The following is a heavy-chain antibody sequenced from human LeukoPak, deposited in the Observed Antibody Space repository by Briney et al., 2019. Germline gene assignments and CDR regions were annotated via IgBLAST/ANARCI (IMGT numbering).Heavy chain of an antibody. Sequence: PGGSLRLSCITSRFTFRGYWMSWVLRAPGNRLEQVAKINQDACEKYYVDSVKGRFTLSRDNAKSSLYLQMNSLRAEDTAVFYCEGGRAEQLFDYWGQGTLVTVSS. D-gene: IGHD1/OR15-1a*01. CDR3: EGGRAEQLFDY. J-gene: IGHJ4*02. CDR2: INQDACEK. V-gene: IGHV3-7*03. CDR1: RFTFRGYW.